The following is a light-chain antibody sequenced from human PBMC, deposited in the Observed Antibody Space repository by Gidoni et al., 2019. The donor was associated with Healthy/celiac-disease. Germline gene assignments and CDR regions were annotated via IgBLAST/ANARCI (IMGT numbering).Light chain of an antibody. CDR2: WAS. CDR3: QQYYSTPLT. V-gene: IGKV4-1*01. Sequence: DIVMNQSPDSLAVSLGERATINCKSSQSVLYSSNNKNYLAWYQQKPGQPPKLLIYWASPRESGVPDRFSGSGSGTDFTLTISSLQAEDVAVYYCQQYYSTPLTFGGXTKVEIK. CDR1: QSVLYSSNNKNY. J-gene: IGKJ4*01.